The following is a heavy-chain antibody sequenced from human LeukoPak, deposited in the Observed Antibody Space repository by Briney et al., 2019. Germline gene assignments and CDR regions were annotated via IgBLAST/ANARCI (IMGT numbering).Heavy chain of an antibody. CDR1: GFTFSSYG. V-gene: IGHV3-30*18. CDR2: ISYDGSNK. D-gene: IGHD3-10*01. J-gene: IGHJ4*02. CDR3: AKDAYGSGSYSRWYYFDY. Sequence: PGRSLRLSCAASGFTFSSYGMHWVRQAPGKGLEGVAVISYDGSNKYYADSVKGRFTISRDNSKNTLYLQMNSLRAEDTAVYYCAKDAYGSGSYSRWYYFDYWGQGTLVTVSS.